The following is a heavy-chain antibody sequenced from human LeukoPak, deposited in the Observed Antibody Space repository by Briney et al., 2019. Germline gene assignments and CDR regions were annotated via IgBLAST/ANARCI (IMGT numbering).Heavy chain of an antibody. CDR2: IYYSGST. CDR1: GGSVSSGSYY. D-gene: IGHD3-3*01. CDR3: ARERRPTYYDFWSGYYI. J-gene: IGHJ4*02. V-gene: IGHV4-61*01. Sequence: KPSETLSLTCTVSGGSVSSGSYYWSWIRQPPGKGLEWIGYIYYSGSTNYNPSLKSRVTISVDTFKNQFSLKLSSVTAADTAVYYCARERRPTYYDFWSGYYIWGQGTLVTVSS.